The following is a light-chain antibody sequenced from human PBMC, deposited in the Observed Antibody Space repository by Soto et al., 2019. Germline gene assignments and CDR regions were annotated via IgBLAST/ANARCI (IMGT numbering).Light chain of an antibody. J-gene: IGKJ1*01. CDR3: QQYGNSPLT. V-gene: IGKV3-20*01. Sequence: EIELTQSPGALSLSPGERATLSCRASQSVSSSYLAWYQQKPDQAPRLFIYGASTRATGIPDRFSGSGSGTDFTLTISRLEPEDFAVYYCQQYGNSPLTFGQGTKVEIK. CDR2: GAS. CDR1: QSVSSSY.